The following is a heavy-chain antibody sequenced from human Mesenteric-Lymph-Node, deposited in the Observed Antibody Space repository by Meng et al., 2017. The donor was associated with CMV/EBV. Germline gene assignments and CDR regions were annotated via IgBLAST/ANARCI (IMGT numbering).Heavy chain of an antibody. Sequence: SLKISCAASGFTFDDYAMHWVRQAPGKGLEWVSGISWNSGSIGYADSVKGRFTISRDNAKNSLYLQMNSLRAEDTALYYCAKDISSDYGDWDYFDYWGQGTLVTVS. D-gene: IGHD4-17*01. V-gene: IGHV3-9*01. CDR1: GFTFDDYA. CDR3: AKDISSDYGDWDYFDY. J-gene: IGHJ4*02. CDR2: ISWNSGSI.